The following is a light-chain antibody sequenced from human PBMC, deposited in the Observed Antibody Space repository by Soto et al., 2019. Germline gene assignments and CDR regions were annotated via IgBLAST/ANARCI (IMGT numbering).Light chain of an antibody. CDR1: QGVSSY. CDR2: DAS. V-gene: IGKV3-11*01. J-gene: IGKJ1*01. CDR3: QQRSNWPPT. Sequence: EIVLTQSPATLSLSPGERATLSCRASQGVSSYLAWSQQILGQAPRLLIYDASNRATGIPARFSGSGSGTDFTLTISSLEPEDFALYYCQQRSNWPPTFGQGTKVAVK.